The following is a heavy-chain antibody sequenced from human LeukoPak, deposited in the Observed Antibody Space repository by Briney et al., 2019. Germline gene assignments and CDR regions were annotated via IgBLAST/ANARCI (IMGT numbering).Heavy chain of an antibody. V-gene: IGHV4-59*01. Sequence: SETLSLTCTVSGGSISSYYWSWIRQPPGRGLEWIGYIYYSGSTNYNPSLKSRVTISVDTSKNQFSLKLSSVTAADTAVYYCARDIAARSPVGYYYYMDVWGKGTTVTVSS. CDR1: GGSISSYY. D-gene: IGHD6-6*01. CDR2: IYYSGST. J-gene: IGHJ6*03. CDR3: ARDIAARSPVGYYYYMDV.